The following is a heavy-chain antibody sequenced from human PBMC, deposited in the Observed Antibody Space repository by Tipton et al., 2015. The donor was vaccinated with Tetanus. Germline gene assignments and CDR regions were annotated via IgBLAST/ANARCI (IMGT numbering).Heavy chain of an antibody. D-gene: IGHD6-19*01. J-gene: IGHJ4*02. CDR1: GFTFSSYA. Sequence: SLRLSCAASGFTFSSYAMHWVRQAPGKGLEWVAVISYDGSNKYYADSVKGRFTISRDNSKNTLYLQMNSLRAEDTAVYYCARGIAVAGHFDYWGQGTLVTVSS. V-gene: IGHV3-30-3*01. CDR3: ARGIAVAGHFDY. CDR2: ISYDGSNK.